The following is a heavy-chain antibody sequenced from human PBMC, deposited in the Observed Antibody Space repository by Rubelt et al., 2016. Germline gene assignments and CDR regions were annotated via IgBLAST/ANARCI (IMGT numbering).Heavy chain of an antibody. V-gene: IGHV3-30*01. J-gene: IGHJ4*02. D-gene: IGHD5-18*01. Sequence: PGKGLEWVAVISHDSSNKYYAASVKGRFTISRDNSKNTLDLQMNSLRDEDTAVYYCARVRGYTYGYLDYWGQGTLVTVSS. CDR3: ARVRGYTYGYLDY. CDR2: ISHDSSNK.